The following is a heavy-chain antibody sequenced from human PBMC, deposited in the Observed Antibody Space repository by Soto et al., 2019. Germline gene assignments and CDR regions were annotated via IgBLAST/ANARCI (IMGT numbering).Heavy chain of an antibody. CDR2: AYYSGDT. Sequence: LSLTCSVSGGSISRYYWSWIRQPPGKGLEWIGYAYYSGDTGYNPSLQSRVTMAVDTSKNQVSLKLTSVTAADTAVYYCARDRSTYGGGGTGEVKENWFDPWGQGALVTVSS. CDR3: ARDRSTYGGGGTGEVKENWFDP. V-gene: IGHV4-59*01. J-gene: IGHJ5*02. D-gene: IGHD2-8*01. CDR1: GGSISRYY.